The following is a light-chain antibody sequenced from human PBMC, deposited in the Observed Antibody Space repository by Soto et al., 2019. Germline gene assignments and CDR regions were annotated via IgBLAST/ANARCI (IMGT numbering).Light chain of an antibody. J-gene: IGLJ1*01. CDR2: EVS. Sequence: QSVLTQPASVSGSPGQSITISCTGTSSDVGAYNYVSRYQQQSGKAPKLMIHEVSNRPSGVSNRFSGSKSGNTASLTISGLQAEDEADYYCSSYTTSRAYVFGIGTKVTVL. V-gene: IGLV2-14*01. CDR3: SSYTTSRAYV. CDR1: SSDVGAYNY.